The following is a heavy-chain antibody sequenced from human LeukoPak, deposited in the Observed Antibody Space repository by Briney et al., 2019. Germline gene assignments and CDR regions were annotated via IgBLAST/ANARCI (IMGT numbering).Heavy chain of an antibody. CDR1: GYSVSSGYY. V-gene: IGHV4-38-2*02. CDR3: ARGPHCSSGSCLDAFDI. D-gene: IGHD2-15*01. J-gene: IGHJ3*02. CDR2: IYPGGSTS. Sequence: KPSETLSLTCTVSGYSVSSGYYWGWIRQAPGKGLEWIGNIYPGGSTSYYNPSLKSRVTISVDTSKNQFSLKLSSVTAADTAVYYCARGPHCSSGSCLDAFDIWGQGTMVTVSS.